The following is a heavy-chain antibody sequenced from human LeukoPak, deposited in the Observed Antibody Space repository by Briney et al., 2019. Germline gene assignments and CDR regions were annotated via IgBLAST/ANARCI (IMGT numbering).Heavy chain of an antibody. CDR1: GYTFTSCC. D-gene: IGHD3-3*01. Sequence: GASVKVSCKASGYTFTSCCMHWVRQAPGQGLEWMGIINPSGGSTSYAQKFQGRVTMTRDTSTSTVYMELSSLRSEDTAVYYCARGGDTYYDFWSGAYYFDYWGQGTLDTVSS. V-gene: IGHV1-46*01. J-gene: IGHJ4*02. CDR2: INPSGGST. CDR3: ARGGDTYYDFWSGAYYFDY.